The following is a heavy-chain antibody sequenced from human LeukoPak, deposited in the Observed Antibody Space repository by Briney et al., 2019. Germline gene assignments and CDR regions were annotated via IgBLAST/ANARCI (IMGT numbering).Heavy chain of an antibody. CDR2: IIPIFGTA. J-gene: IGHJ4*02. CDR1: GGTFSSYA. CDR3: ARERDGVRCLQLPQDY. Sequence: SVKVSCKASGGTFSSYAISWLRQAPGQGLEWMGGIIPIFGTANYAQKFQGRVTITADESTSTAYMELSSLRSEDTAVYYCARERDGVRCLQLPQDYWGQGTLVTVSS. D-gene: IGHD5-24*01. V-gene: IGHV1-69*01.